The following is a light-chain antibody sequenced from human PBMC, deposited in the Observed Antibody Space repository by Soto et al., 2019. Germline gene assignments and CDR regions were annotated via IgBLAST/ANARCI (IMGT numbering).Light chain of an antibody. CDR1: QGVFSNF. J-gene: IGKJ5*01. V-gene: IGKV3-20*01. Sequence: EIVLTQSPGTLSLSPGERATLSCRASQGVFSNFLAWYQQKPGQAPRLLIYGASSRATGIPDRFSGSGSGTDFTLTISRLAPEDFEVYFCQQYGSSPITFGQGTRLEIK. CDR3: QQYGSSPIT. CDR2: GAS.